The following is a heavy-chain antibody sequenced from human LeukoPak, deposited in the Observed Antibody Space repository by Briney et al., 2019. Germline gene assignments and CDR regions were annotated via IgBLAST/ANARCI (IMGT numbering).Heavy chain of an antibody. J-gene: IGHJ4*02. CDR1: GGSISSGDYY. CDR3: ARDWGKSTSIPPDY. CDR2: IKQDGNEK. V-gene: IGHV3-7*03. D-gene: IGHD2-2*01. Sequence: PSETLSLTCTVSGGSISSGDYYWSWVRQAPGKGLEWVANIKQDGNEKYYVDSVKGRFTISRDNAKNSLYLQMNSLRAEDTAVYYCARDWGKSTSIPPDYWGQGTLVTVSS.